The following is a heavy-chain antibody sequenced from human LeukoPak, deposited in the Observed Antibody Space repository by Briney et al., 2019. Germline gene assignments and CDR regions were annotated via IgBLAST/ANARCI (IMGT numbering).Heavy chain of an antibody. CDR3: ARAVRLTGYYSGAAYYFDY. V-gene: IGHV1-8*01. CDR2: MNPNSGNT. J-gene: IGHJ4*02. Sequence: GSVKVSCKASGYTFTSYDTNWVRQATGQGLEWMGWMNPNSGNTGYAQKFQGRVTMTRNTSISTAYMELSSLRSEDTAEYYCARAVRLTGYYSGAAYYFDYWGQGTLVTVSS. D-gene: IGHD3-9*01. CDR1: GYTFTSYD.